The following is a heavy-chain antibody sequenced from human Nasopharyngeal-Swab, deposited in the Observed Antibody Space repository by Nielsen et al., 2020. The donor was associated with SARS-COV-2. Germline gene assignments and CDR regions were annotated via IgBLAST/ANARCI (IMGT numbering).Heavy chain of an antibody. Sequence: GESLKISCAASGFTFSSYGMHWVRQAPGKGLEWVAVISYDGSNKYYADSVKGRFTISRDNSKNTLYLQMNSLRAEDTAVYYCAKDSQAWLVKSSVWFDPWGQGTLVTVSS. CDR2: ISYDGSNK. D-gene: IGHD6-19*01. V-gene: IGHV3-30*18. J-gene: IGHJ5*02. CDR3: AKDSQAWLVKSSVWFDP. CDR1: GFTFSSYG.